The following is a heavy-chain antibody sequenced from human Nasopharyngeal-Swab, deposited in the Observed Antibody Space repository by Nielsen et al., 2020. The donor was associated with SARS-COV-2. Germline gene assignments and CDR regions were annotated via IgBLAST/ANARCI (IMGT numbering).Heavy chain of an antibody. D-gene: IGHD3-3*01. V-gene: IGHV4-38-2*01. CDR1: GYSISSGYY. CDR2: IYHSGST. J-gene: IGHJ5*02. Sequence: SQTLSLTCAVSGYSISSGYYWGWIRQPPGKGLEWIGSIYHSGSTYYNPSLKSRVTISVDTSKNQFSLKLSSVTAADTAVYYCARHAGWSFPAATNKNWFDPWGQGTLVTVSS. CDR3: ARHAGWSFPAATNKNWFDP.